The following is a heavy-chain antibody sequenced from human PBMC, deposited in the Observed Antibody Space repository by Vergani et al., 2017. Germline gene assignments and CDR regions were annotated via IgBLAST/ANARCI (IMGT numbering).Heavy chain of an antibody. CDR3: TSPTYXDILTGYYTPLFDY. V-gene: IGHV3-49*04. CDR1: GFTFGDYA. J-gene: IGHJ4*02. CDR2: IRSKAYGGTT. D-gene: IGHD3-9*01. Sequence: EVQLVESGGGLVQPGRSLRLSCTASGFTFGDYAMSWVRQAPGKGLEWVGFIRSKAYGGTTEYAASVKGRFTISRDDSKSIAYLQMNSLKTEDTAVYYCTSPTYXDILTGYYTPLFDYWGQGTLVTVSS.